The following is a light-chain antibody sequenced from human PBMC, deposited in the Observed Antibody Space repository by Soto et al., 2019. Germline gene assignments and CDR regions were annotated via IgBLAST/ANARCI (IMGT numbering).Light chain of an antibody. CDR2: DVS. CDR1: QAIRGA. CDR3: QQFNSYPIT. Sequence: AIQLTQSPSSLSASVGDRVTITCRASQAIRGALAWNQQKPGKAPKILLYDVSTLESGVPSRFSGSGSGTDFTLTISSLQPVDFATYYCQQFNSYPITFGQGTRLEIK. J-gene: IGKJ5*01. V-gene: IGKV1-13*02.